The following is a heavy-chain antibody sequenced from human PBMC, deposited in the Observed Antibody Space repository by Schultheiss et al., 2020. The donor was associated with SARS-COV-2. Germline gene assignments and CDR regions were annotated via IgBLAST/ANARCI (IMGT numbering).Heavy chain of an antibody. D-gene: IGHD4-11*01. CDR2: ISYDGSNK. V-gene: IGHV3-30*03. CDR3: AISYSNAYYYYGMDV. J-gene: IGHJ6*02. Sequence: GESLKISCAASGFTFSDYYMSWIRQAPGKGLEWVAVISYDGSNKYYADSVKGRFTISRDNSKNTLYLQMNSLRAEDTAVYYCAISYSNAYYYYGMDVWGQGTTVTVSS. CDR1: GFTFSDYY.